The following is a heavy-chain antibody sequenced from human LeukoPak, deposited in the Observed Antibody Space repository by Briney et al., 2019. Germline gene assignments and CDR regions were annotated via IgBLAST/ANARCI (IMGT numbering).Heavy chain of an antibody. V-gene: IGHV3-11*01. D-gene: IGHD3-10*01. CDR2: ISSSGSTI. CDR3: AREQTYYYAYDAFDI. Sequence: GGSLRLSCAASGFTFSDYYMSWIRQAPGKGLEWVSYISSSGSTIYYADSVKGRFTISRDNAKNSLYLQMNSLRAEDTAVYYCAREQTYYYAYDAFDIWGQGTMVTVSS. J-gene: IGHJ3*02. CDR1: GFTFSDYY.